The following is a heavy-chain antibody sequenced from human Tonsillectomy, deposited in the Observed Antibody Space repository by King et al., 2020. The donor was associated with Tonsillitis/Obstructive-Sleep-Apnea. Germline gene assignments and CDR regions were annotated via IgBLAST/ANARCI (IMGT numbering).Heavy chain of an antibody. CDR3: ARGSGYCSGGSCYHYFDC. J-gene: IGHJ4*02. CDR2: IIPIFGTA. D-gene: IGHD2-15*01. Sequence: QLVQSGAEVKKPGSSVKVSCKASGVTFSSYAISWVRQAPGQGLEWMGGIIPIFGTANYAQKFKGRVTITADESTSPAYMELSSLRSEDTAVYYCARGSGYCSGGSCYHYFDCWGQGTLVTVSS. CDR1: GVTFSSYA. V-gene: IGHV1-69*12.